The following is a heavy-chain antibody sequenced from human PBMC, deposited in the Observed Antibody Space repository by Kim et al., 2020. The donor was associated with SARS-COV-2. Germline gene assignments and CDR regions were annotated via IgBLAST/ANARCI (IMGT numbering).Heavy chain of an antibody. CDR1: GGSISRDY. CDR3: VSVRRGLKHYIDG. Sequence: SETLSLTCSVSGGSISRDYWSWIRQPRGKGLEWIGYIYYSGSSTSKPSLESRVAISVDTSKNQFSLTLRSVTAAETALYDCVSVRRGLKHYIDGWGQWT. V-gene: IGHV4-59*01. J-gene: IGHJ6*03. CDR2: IYYSGSS.